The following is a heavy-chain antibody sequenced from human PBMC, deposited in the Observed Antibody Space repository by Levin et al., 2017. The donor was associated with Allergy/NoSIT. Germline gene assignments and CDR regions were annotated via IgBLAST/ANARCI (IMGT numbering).Heavy chain of an antibody. J-gene: IGHJ5*02. CDR1: GFTFGDYA. CDR3: TRWTTPAWFGDTSGWFDP. Sequence: QRGESLKISCTASGFTFGDYAMSWFRQAPGKGLEWVGFIRSKAYGGTTEYAASVKGRFTISRDDSKSIAYLQMNSLKTEDTAVYYCTRWTTPAWFGDTSGWFDPWGQGTLVTVSS. CDR2: IRSKAYGGTT. V-gene: IGHV3-49*03. D-gene: IGHD3-10*01.